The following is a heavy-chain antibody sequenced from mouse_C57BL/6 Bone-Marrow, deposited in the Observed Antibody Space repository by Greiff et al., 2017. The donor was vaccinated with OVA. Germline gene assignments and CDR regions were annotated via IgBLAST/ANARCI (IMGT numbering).Heavy chain of an antibody. V-gene: IGHV1-18*01. J-gene: IGHJ2*01. D-gene: IGHD2-3*01. CDR2: INPNNGGT. CDR1: GYTFTDYN. CDR3: ARGIYDGYSYYLDY. Sequence: VQLQQSGPELVKPGASVKIPCKASGYTFTDYNMDWVKQSHGKSLEGIGDINPNNGGTIYNQKFKGKATWTVDKSSSTAYMELRSLTSEDTAVYSCARGIYDGYSYYLDYWGQGTTLTVSS.